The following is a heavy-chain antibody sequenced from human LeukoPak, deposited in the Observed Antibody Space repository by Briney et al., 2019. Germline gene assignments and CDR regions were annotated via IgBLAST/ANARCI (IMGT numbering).Heavy chain of an antibody. CDR3: ARDLLDYYYYYYMDV. CDR1: GGSISSYY. J-gene: IGHJ6*03. CDR2: IYYSGST. Sequence: SETLSLTCTVSGGSISSYYWSWIRQPPGKGLEWIGYIYYSGSTNYNPSLKSRVTISVDTSKNQFSLKLSSVTAADTAVYYCARDLLDYYYYYYMDVWGKGTTVTVSS. D-gene: IGHD2/OR15-2a*01. V-gene: IGHV4-59*12.